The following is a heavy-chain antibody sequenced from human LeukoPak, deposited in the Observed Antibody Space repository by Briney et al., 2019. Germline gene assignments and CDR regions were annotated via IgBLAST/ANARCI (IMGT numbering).Heavy chain of an antibody. CDR1: GYSISSGYY. V-gene: IGHV4-38-2*01. CDR3: ARRGWGYAFDI. J-gene: IGHJ3*02. Sequence: SETLSLTCAVSGYSISSGYYWGWIRQPPGRGLEWIGSIYHSGSTFYNPSLKSRITISVDTSKNQFSLKLCSVTAADTAVYYCARRGWGYAFDIWGQGTMVTVSS. D-gene: IGHD7-27*01. CDR2: IYHSGST.